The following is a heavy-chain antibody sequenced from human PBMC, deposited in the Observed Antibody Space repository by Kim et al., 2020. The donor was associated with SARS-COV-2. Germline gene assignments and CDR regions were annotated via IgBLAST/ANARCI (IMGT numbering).Heavy chain of an antibody. J-gene: IGHJ5*02. CDR1: GGSVSSSNYY. Sequence: SETLSLTCTVSGGSVSSSNYYWGWIRQPPGKGLEWIGNIYYTGDTSYNPSLKRRVTISVETSKNHFSLKLSSLTAADTAVYYCARLEYSSSSRLLDPWGQGTLVTVSS. V-gene: IGHV4-39*02. CDR2: IYYTGDT. D-gene: IGHD6-6*01. CDR3: ARLEYSSSSRLLDP.